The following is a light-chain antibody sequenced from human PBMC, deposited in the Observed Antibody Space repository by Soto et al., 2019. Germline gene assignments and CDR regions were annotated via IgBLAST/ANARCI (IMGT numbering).Light chain of an antibody. J-gene: IGLJ2*01. Sequence: QAVPTQAPSASGTPGQRVTISCSGSSSNIGTNTVNWYQQLLVTAPKLLIYNDIQRPSVVPDRFSGSKSDYSASLAISGLQSDDEADYYCASWDGSRKGVVFGGGTKLTVL. V-gene: IGLV1-44*01. CDR1: SSNIGTNT. CDR3: ASWDGSRKGVV. CDR2: NDI.